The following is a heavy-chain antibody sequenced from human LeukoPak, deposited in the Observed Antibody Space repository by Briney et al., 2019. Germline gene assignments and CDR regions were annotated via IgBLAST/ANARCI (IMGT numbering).Heavy chain of an antibody. CDR1: GGSLSSGPYY. J-gene: IGHJ4*02. V-gene: IGHV4-39*07. CDR2: IYYSGST. CDR3: ARGLASTVGFDY. D-gene: IGHD4-17*01. Sequence: SETLSLTCTVSGGSLSSGPYYWGWIRQPPGKGLEWIGSIYYSGSTYCHPSLKSRVTISVDTSKNQFSLKLSSVTAADTAVYYCARGLASTVGFDYWGQGTLVTVSS.